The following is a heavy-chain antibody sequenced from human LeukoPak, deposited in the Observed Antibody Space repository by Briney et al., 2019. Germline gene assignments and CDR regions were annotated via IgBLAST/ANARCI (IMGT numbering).Heavy chain of an antibody. V-gene: IGHV4-30-4*08. CDR3: AGSSGWYVDY. J-gene: IGHJ4*02. D-gene: IGHD6-19*01. CDR2: IYYSGST. CDR1: GGSISSGDYY. Sequence: SETLSLTCTVSGGSISSGDYYWSWVRQPPGKGLEWIGYIYYSGSTYYNPSLKSRVTISVGTSKNQFSLKLSSVTAADTAVYYCAGSSGWYVDYWGQGTLVTVSS.